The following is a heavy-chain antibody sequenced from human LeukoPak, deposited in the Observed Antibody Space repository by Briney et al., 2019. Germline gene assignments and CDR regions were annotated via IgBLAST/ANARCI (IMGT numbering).Heavy chain of an antibody. V-gene: IGHV4-59*12. D-gene: IGHD5-12*01. CDR2: IYYSGST. Sequence: SETLSLTCTVSGGSIRNYYWSWIRQPPGKGLEWIGYIYYSGSTNYNPSLKSRVTISVDTSKNQFSLKLSSVTAADTAVYYCARGSGLRVYYYYYMDVWGKGTTVTISS. CDR1: GGSIRNYY. J-gene: IGHJ6*03. CDR3: ARGSGLRVYYYYYMDV.